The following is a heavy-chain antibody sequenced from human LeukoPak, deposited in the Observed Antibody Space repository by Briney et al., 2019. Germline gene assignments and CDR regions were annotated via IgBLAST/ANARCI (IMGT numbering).Heavy chain of an antibody. CDR1: GYTFTGYY. CDR2: INPNSGGT. J-gene: IGHJ6*02. CDR3: ARDELERRGDYYGMDV. D-gene: IGHD1-1*01. V-gene: IGHV1-2*02. Sequence: ASVKVSCKASGYTFTGYYMHWVRQAPGQGLEWMGWINPNSGGTNYAQKFQGRVTMTRDTSISTAYMELSRLRSDDTAVYYCARDELERRGDYYGMDVWGQGTTVTVSS.